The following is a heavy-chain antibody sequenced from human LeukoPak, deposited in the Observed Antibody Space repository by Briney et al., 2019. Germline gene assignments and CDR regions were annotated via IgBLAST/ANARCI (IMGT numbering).Heavy chain of an antibody. Sequence: ASVKISCKASGYTFTSYYMHWVRQAPGQGLEWMGIINPSGGSTSYAQKFQGRVTMTRDTSTSTVYMELSSLRSEDTAVYYCARWSGSSSWTPEQGTYYYMDVWGKGTTVTISS. CDR3: ARWSGSSSWTPEQGTYYYMDV. D-gene: IGHD6-13*01. V-gene: IGHV1-46*01. CDR1: GYTFTSYY. J-gene: IGHJ6*03. CDR2: INPSGGST.